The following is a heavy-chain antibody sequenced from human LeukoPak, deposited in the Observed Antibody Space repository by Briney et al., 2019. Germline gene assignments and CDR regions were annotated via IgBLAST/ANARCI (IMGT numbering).Heavy chain of an antibody. V-gene: IGHV4-34*01. J-gene: IGHJ4*02. CDR2: INHSGST. D-gene: IGHD6-19*01. CDR1: GGSFSGYY. Sequence: SETLSLTCAVYGGSFSGYYWSWIRQPPGKGLEWIGEINHSGSTNYTPSLKSRVTISVDTSKNQFSLKLSSVTAADTAVYYCARDRGWRAVATYYFDYWGQGTLVTVSS. CDR3: ARDRGWRAVATYYFDY.